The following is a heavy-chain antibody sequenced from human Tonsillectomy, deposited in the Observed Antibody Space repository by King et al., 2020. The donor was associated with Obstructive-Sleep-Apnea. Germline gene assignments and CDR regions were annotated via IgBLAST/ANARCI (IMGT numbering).Heavy chain of an antibody. V-gene: IGHV4-39*07. D-gene: IGHD1-26*01. CDR1: GGSINSRDHY. J-gene: IGHJ4*02. Sequence: LQLQESGPGLVKPSETLSLTCNVAGGSINSRDHYWNWIRQPPGKGLEWIGNVYYIETTFYSPSLKSRITISGDTSRSQFSLRLSSVTAADTAVYYCASGRGGGSYLDSWGQGTLVTVSS. CDR3: ASGRGGGSYLDS. CDR2: VYYIETT.